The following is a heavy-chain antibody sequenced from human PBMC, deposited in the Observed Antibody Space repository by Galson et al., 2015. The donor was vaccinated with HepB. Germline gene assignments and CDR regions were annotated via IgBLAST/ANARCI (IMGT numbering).Heavy chain of an antibody. V-gene: IGHV1-24*01. Sequence: SVKVSCKVSGYTLTELSMHWVRQAPGKGLEWMGGFDPEDGETIYAQKFQGRVTMTEDTSTDTAYMELSSLRSEDTAVYYCATSSDILTADDAFDIWGQGTMVTVSS. D-gene: IGHD3-9*01. CDR1: GYTLTELS. CDR2: FDPEDGET. CDR3: ATSSDILTADDAFDI. J-gene: IGHJ3*02.